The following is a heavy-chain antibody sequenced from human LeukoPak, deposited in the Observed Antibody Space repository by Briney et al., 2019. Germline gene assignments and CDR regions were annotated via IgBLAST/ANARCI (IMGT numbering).Heavy chain of an antibody. CDR1: GYTFTDYY. J-gene: IGHJ4*02. Sequence: ATVKISCKASGYTFTDYYMHWVQQAPGKGLECMGRVAPEDGETIYAEKFQGRVTITADTSTDTAYMELSSLRSEDTAVYYCATGPAGPIHTFAYWGQGTLVTVSS. CDR3: ATGPAGPIHTFAY. D-gene: IGHD3-3*01. CDR2: VAPEDGET. V-gene: IGHV1-69-2*01.